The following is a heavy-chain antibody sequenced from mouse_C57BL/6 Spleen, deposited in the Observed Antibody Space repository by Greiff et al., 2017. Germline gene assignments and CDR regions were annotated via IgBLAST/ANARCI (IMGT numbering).Heavy chain of an antibody. V-gene: IGHV1-42*01. CDR1: GYSFTGYY. CDR3: ARKTAQATKGFAY. J-gene: IGHJ3*01. Sequence: EVQLQQSGPELVKPGASVKISCKASGYSFTGYYMNWVKQSPEKSLEWIGEINPSTGGTTYNQKFKAKATLTVDKSSSTAYMQLKSLTSEDSAVYYCARKTAQATKGFAYWGQGTLVTVSA. CDR2: INPSTGGT. D-gene: IGHD3-2*02.